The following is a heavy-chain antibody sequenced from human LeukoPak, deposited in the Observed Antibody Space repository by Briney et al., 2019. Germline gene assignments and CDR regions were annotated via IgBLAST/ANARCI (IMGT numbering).Heavy chain of an antibody. Sequence: SETLSLTCTVSGGSISSSSYYWGWIRQPPGKGLEWIGSIYYSGSTYYNPSLKLRSRVTISIDTSKNQFSLNLSSVTAADTAVYYCVRGSYYFDYWGQGTLVTVSS. CDR3: VRGSYYFDY. J-gene: IGHJ4*02. CDR1: GGSISSSSYY. CDR2: IYYSGST. V-gene: IGHV4-39*07. D-gene: IGHD3-16*02.